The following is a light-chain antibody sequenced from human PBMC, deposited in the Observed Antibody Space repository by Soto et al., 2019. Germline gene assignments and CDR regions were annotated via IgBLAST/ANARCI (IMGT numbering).Light chain of an antibody. Sequence: DIQMTQSPSSLSASVGDRVTITCRASQSINTYLNWYQQKPGKAPKLLIFAAFSLQGGVPSRFSGSGSGTDFTLTISSLQPEDFATYYCQQSYSSPITFGQGTKVDIK. V-gene: IGKV1-39*01. CDR3: QQSYSSPIT. CDR1: QSINTY. J-gene: IGKJ1*01. CDR2: AAF.